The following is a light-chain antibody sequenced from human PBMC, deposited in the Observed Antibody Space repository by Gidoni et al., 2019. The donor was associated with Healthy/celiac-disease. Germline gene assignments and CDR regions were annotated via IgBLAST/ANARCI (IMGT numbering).Light chain of an antibody. CDR1: KLGDKY. Sequence: SSELTQPPLVSVSPGQTASITCSGDKLGDKYACWYQQKPGQSPVLVIYQDSKRPSGIPERVSGSNSGNTATLTISGTQAMDEADYYCQAWDSSTSVVFGGGTKLTVL. CDR3: QAWDSSTSVV. J-gene: IGLJ2*01. V-gene: IGLV3-1*01. CDR2: QDS.